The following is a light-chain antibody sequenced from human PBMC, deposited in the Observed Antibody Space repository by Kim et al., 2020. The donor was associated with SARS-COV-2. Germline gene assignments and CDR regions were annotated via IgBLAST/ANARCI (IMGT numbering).Light chain of an antibody. V-gene: IGLV2-11*01. CDR3: CSYAGSYV. CDR2: DVS. J-gene: IGLJ1*01. CDR1: SSDVGGYNY. Sequence: QPALTLPRSVSGSPGQSVTISCTGTSSDVGGYNYVSWYQKHPVKAPKLMIYDVSKRPSGVPDRFSGSKSGNTASLTISGLQAEDEADYYCCSYAGSYVFGTGTKVTVL.